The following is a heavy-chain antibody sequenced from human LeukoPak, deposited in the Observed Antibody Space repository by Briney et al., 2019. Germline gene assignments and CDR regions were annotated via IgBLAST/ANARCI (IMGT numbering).Heavy chain of an antibody. V-gene: IGHV1-69*13. CDR2: IIPIFGTA. CDR3: ARDTANWFDP. Sequence: ASVKVSCKASGGTFSSYAISWVRQAPGQGLEWMGGIIPIFGTANYAQKFQGRVTITADESTSTAYMELSSLRSEDTAVYYCARDTANWFDPWGQGTLVTVSS. J-gene: IGHJ5*02. CDR1: GGTFSSYA.